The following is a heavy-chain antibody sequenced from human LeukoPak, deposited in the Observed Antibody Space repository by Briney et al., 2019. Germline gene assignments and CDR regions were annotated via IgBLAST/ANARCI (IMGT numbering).Heavy chain of an antibody. V-gene: IGHV3-48*04. D-gene: IGHD3-9*01. CDR3: ARVLMYAFDI. CDR1: GFTFSSYW. J-gene: IGHJ3*02. Sequence: GGSLRLSCAASGFTFSSYWMNWVRQAPGKGLEWVSYISSTGGTIKYADSVKGRFTISRDNAKNSLYLQMNSLRAEDTAVYYCARVLMYAFDIWGQGTLVTVSS. CDR2: ISSTGGTI.